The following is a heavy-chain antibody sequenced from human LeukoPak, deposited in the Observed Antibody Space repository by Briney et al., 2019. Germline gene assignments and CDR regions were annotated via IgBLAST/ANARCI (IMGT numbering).Heavy chain of an antibody. CDR2: INHSGST. D-gene: IGHD6-13*01. J-gene: IGHJ4*02. CDR1: GGSISSYY. CDR3: ARGTGAAGPDY. V-gene: IGHV4-34*01. Sequence: SETLSLTCTVSGGSISSYYWSWIRQPPGKGLEWIGEINHSGSTNYNPSLKSRVTISVDTSKNQFSLKLSSVTAADTAVYYCARGTGAAGPDYWGQGTLVTVSS.